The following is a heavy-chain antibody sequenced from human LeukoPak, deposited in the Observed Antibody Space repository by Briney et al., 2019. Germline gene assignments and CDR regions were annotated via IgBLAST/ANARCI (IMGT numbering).Heavy chain of an antibody. CDR1: GFTFDDYA. CDR2: ISWNSGSI. J-gene: IGHJ4*02. V-gene: IGHV3-9*01. D-gene: IGHD2-15*01. CDR3: AKGPYYSVIVVAGYFDY. Sequence: PGRSLRLSCAASGFTFDDYAMHWVRHAPGKGLEWVSGISWNSGSIGYADSVKGRFTISRDNAKNSLYLQMNSLRAEDTALYYCAKGPYYSVIVVAGYFDYWGQGTLVTVSS.